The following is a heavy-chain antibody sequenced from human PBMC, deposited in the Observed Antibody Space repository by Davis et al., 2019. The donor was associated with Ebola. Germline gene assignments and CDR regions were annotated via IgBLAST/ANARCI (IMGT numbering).Heavy chain of an antibody. V-gene: IGHV3-21*05. CDR2: ISSSSSYT. CDR3: ARDITHGYSSGWYQFDY. D-gene: IGHD6-19*01. CDR1: GFTFSSYA. Sequence: PGGSLRLSCAASGFTFSSYAMHWVRQAPGKGLEWVSYISSSSSYTNFADSVKGRFTISRDNAKNSLYLQMNSLRAEDTAVYYCARDITHGYSSGWYQFDYWGQGTLVTVSS. J-gene: IGHJ4*02.